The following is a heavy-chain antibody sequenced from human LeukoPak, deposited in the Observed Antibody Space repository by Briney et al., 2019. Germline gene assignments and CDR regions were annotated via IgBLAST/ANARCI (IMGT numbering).Heavy chain of an antibody. CDR3: ARGQVLLWFGGVYDY. CDR2: ISSSSSYI. CDR1: GFTFSSYS. Sequence: PGGSLRLSCAASGFTFSSYSMNWVRQAPGKGLEWVSSISSSSSYIYYADSVKGRFTISRDNAKNSLYLQMNSLRAEDTAVYYCARGQVLLWFGGVYDYWGQGTLVTVSS. V-gene: IGHV3-21*01. J-gene: IGHJ4*02. D-gene: IGHD3-10*01.